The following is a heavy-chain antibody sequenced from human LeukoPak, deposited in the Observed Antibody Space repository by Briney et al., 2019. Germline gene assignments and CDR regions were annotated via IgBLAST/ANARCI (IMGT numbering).Heavy chain of an antibody. J-gene: IGHJ4*02. V-gene: IGHV3-30*03. CDR1: GLTLSKYG. CDR3: ARDPSSGYYLYFDY. CDR2: ISYDGSNK. D-gene: IGHD3-22*01. Sequence: GRSLRLSCAASGLTLSKYGIHWVRQAPGKGLEWVAVISYDGSNKYYADSVKGRFTISRDNSKNTLYLQMNSLRAEDTAVYYCARDPSSGYYLYFDYWGQGTLVTVSS.